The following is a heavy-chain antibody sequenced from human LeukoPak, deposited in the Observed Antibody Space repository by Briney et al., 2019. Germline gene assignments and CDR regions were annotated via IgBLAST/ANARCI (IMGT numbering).Heavy chain of an antibody. Sequence: GGSLRLSCAASGFTFSSYWMHWVCQAPGKGLVWVSRINSDGSSTSYADSVKGRFTTSRDNAKNTLYLQMNSLRAEDTAVYYCATTITMVRGALDYWGQGTLVTVSS. CDR2: INSDGSST. V-gene: IGHV3-74*01. D-gene: IGHD3-10*01. CDR3: ATTITMVRGALDY. CDR1: GFTFSSYW. J-gene: IGHJ4*02.